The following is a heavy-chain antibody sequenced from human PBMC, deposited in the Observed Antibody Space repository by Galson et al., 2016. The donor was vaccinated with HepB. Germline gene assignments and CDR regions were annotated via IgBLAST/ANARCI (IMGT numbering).Heavy chain of an antibody. CDR3: ARGRTISGVVTPFDS. V-gene: IGHV4-34*01. J-gene: IGHJ4*02. CDR1: GGSFTDYY. CDR2: IHESGST. Sequence: SETLFLTCGVSGGSFTDYYWSWIRQSPEKGLEWIGEIHESGSTKYNPSLSGRLAISVDTSKKQFALSLTSVTAADTAVYFCARGRTISGVVTPFDSWGPGTRVTVSS. D-gene: IGHD3-3*01.